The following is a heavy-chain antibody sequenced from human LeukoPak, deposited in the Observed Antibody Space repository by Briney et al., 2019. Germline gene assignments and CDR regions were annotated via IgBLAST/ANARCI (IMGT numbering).Heavy chain of an antibody. V-gene: IGHV4-59*08. CDR1: GVSISSHY. Sequence: PSETLSLTCTVSGVSISSHYWSWIRQSPGKRLEWIGNIYYTGSTNYNPSLQSRVAISIDTSKNQFSLKLSSVTAADTAVYYCARRESAYYFDYWGQGTLVTVSS. CDR2: IYYTGST. D-gene: IGHD6-25*01. J-gene: IGHJ4*02. CDR3: ARRESAYYFDY.